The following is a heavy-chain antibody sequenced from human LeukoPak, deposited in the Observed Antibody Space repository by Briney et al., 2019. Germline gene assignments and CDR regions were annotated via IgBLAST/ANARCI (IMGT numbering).Heavy chain of an antibody. D-gene: IGHD4-17*01. CDR3: ARATAWYFDL. J-gene: IGHJ2*01. Sequence: PGGSLRLSCTASGFTFSSYWIHWVRQAPGKGLVWVSRTNTDGTNTRYADSVKGRFTISRDNAKNTLYLQTNSLRAEDTAVYYCARATAWYFDLWGRGTLVTVSS. CDR1: GFTFSSYW. V-gene: IGHV3-74*01. CDR2: TNTDGTNT.